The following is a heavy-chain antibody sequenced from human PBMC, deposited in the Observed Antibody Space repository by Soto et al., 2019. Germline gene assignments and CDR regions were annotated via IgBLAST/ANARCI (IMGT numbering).Heavy chain of an antibody. V-gene: IGHV3-64*01. CDR2: ISSNGVGT. CDR1: GFTLSGYA. J-gene: IGHJ6*03. CDR3: AGRARPDFYYMGV. D-gene: IGHD6-6*01. Sequence: EVQLAESGGGLAQPGGSLRLSCAASGFTLSGYAMDWVRQAPGKGLEYVSGISSNGVGTYYENSVQGRFTISRDNSKNTVYLQMGSLRTEDMAVYYCAGRARPDFYYMGVWGKGTTVTVS.